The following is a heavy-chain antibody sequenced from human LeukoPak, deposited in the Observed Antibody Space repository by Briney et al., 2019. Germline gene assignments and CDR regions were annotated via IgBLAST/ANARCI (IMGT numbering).Heavy chain of an antibody. V-gene: IGHV3-7*03. CDR1: GFTFSSYW. Sequence: GGSLRLSCAASGFTFSSYWMSWVRQAPGKGLEWVANIKQDGSEKYYVDSVKGRFTISRDNAKNPLYLQMNSLRAEDTAVYYCARARGSGSYFWVYYFDYWGQGTLVTVSS. CDR2: IKQDGSEK. J-gene: IGHJ4*01. D-gene: IGHD3-10*01. CDR3: ARARGSGSYFWVYYFDY.